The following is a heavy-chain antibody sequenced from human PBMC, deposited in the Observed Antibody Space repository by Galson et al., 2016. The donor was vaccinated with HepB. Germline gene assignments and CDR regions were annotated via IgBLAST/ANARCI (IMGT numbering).Heavy chain of an antibody. CDR2: IIPLFGGT. CDR3: ARDLHRGYDPLDF. Sequence: SVKVSCKATGGTFSWVRQAPGQGLEWMGGIIPLFGGTNYAQKFKGRVTMSRDTSISTAYMELNSLRSDDTAVYFCARDLHRGYDPLDFWGQGTLVTVSS. V-gene: IGHV1-2*02. D-gene: IGHD5-12*01. CDR1: GGTF. J-gene: IGHJ4*02.